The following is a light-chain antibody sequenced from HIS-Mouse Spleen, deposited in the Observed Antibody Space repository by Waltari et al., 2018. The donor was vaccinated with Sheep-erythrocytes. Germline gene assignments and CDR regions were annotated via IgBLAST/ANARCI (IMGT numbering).Light chain of an antibody. CDR3: QAWDSSTAV. CDR1: KLGDKY. V-gene: IGLV3-1*01. J-gene: IGLJ2*01. CDR2: QDS. Sequence: SYELTQPPSVSVSPGQTASITCSGDKLGDKYACWYHQKPGQSPVLVIYQDSKRPSRFLRRLSGSNSGSTATLTISGTQAMDETDYYCQAWDSSTAVFGGGTKLTVL.